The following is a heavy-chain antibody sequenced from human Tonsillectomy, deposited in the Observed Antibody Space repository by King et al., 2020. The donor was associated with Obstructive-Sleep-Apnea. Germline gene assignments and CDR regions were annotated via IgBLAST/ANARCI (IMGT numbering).Heavy chain of an antibody. V-gene: IGHV3-11*01. J-gene: IGHJ4*02. CDR1: RFTFSDYY. CDR2: ISSSGSII. D-gene: IGHD4-17*01. CDR3: AREPSYDGDYDYY. Sequence: VQLVESGGGSVKPGGSLRLSCAASRFTFSDYYMSWIRQAPGKGLEWVSYISSSGSIIYYADSVKGRFTISRDNTKNSLYLQMNSLRAEDTAVYYCAREPSYDGDYDYYWGQGTLVTVSS.